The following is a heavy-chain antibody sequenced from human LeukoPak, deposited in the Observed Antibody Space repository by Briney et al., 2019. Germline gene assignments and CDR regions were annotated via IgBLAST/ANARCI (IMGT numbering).Heavy chain of an antibody. J-gene: IGHJ5*02. Sequence: GEPLKISCKTSGYDFARKWIGWVRQMPGKGLEWMGFIYPGDSDTRYNPSFQGQVNISADKSISTTYLQWTSLKASDTAMYYCATNDYDFWSGYSTSNNWFDPWGQGTLVTVSS. CDR1: GYDFARKW. D-gene: IGHD3-3*01. CDR3: ATNDYDFWSGYSTSNNWFDP. V-gene: IGHV5-51*01. CDR2: IYPGDSDT.